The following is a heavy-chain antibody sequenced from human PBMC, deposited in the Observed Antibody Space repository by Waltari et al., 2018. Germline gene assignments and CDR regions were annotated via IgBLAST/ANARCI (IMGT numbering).Heavy chain of an antibody. Sequence: EVQLLESGGGLVQPGGSLRLSCAASGFTFSSYAMNWVRQAPGKGVEWFSAISGSGGTSYYADSVKGRFTISRDNSKNTLYLQMNSLRADDTAVYYCAKGCSGVTCNSGEWGMDVWGQGTTVTVSS. D-gene: IGHD2-15*01. V-gene: IGHV3-23*01. CDR3: AKGCSGVTCNSGEWGMDV. CDR1: GFTFSSYA. CDR2: ISGSGGTS. J-gene: IGHJ6*02.